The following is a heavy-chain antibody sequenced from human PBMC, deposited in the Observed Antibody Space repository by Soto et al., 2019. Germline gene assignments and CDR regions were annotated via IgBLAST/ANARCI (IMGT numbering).Heavy chain of an antibody. CDR1: GGTFSSYA. CDR3: VYCSSTSCYGMDV. Sequence: GASVKVSCKASGGTFSSYAISWVRQAPGQGLEWMGGIIPIFGTANYAQKFQGRVTITADTSTSTAYMELRSLRSDDTAVYYCVYCSSTSCYGMDVWGQGTTVTVSS. J-gene: IGHJ6*02. V-gene: IGHV1-69*06. D-gene: IGHD2-2*01. CDR2: IIPIFGTA.